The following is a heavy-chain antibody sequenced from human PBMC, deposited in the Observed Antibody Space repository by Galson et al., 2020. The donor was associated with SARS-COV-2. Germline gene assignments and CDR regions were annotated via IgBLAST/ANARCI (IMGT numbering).Heavy chain of an antibody. CDR1: GFSFSLHP. J-gene: IGHJ4*02. CDR3: ARDKLGDKLELDY. D-gene: IGHD2-21*01. V-gene: IGHV3-30*01. CDR2: ISYDATTA. Sequence: GESLKISCAASGFSFSLHPMHWVRQAPGKGLEWVAVISYDATTAYYADSVKGRFAISRDNSNKTLHLQMNGLRAEDTAIYYCARDKLGDKLELDYWGQGTLVTVSS.